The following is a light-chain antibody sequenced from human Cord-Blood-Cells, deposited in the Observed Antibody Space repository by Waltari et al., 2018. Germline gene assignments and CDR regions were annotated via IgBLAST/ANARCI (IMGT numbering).Light chain of an antibody. CDR3: SSYTSSSTWV. J-gene: IGLJ3*02. Sequence: QSALTQPASVSGSPGQSITIPCPGTSSDVGGYHYVSWYQQHPGKAPKLMIYDVSKRPSGVSNRFSGSKSGNTASLTISGLQAEDEADYYCSSYTSSSTWVFGGGTKLTVL. CDR1: SSDVGGYHY. V-gene: IGLV2-14*01. CDR2: DVS.